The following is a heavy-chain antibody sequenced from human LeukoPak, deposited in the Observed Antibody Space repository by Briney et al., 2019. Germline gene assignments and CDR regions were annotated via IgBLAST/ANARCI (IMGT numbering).Heavy chain of an antibody. CDR3: ARVGLIAARRPPLSWFDP. CDR1: GYTFTGYY. CDR2: INPNSGGT. D-gene: IGHD6-6*01. V-gene: IGHV1-2*02. J-gene: IGHJ5*02. Sequence: ASVKVSCKASGYTFTGYYMHWVRQAPGQGLEWMGWINPNSGGTNYAQKFQGRVTRTRDTSISTAYMELSRLRSDDTAVYYCARVGLIAARRPPLSWFDPWGQGTLVTVSS.